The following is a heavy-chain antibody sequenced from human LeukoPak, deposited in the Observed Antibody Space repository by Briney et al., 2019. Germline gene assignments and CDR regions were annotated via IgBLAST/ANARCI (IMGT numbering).Heavy chain of an antibody. V-gene: IGHV4-34*01. D-gene: IGHD3-10*01. CDR3: ARAGDLNSTYYYGSGSYRSLYFDY. J-gene: IGHJ4*02. CDR1: GGSFSGYY. Sequence: SETLSLTCAVYGGSFSGYYWSWIRQPPGKGLEWIGEINHSGSTNYNPSLKSRVTISVDTSENQFSLKLSSVTAADTAVYYCARAGDLNSTYYYGSGSYRSLYFDYWGQGTLVTVSS. CDR2: INHSGST.